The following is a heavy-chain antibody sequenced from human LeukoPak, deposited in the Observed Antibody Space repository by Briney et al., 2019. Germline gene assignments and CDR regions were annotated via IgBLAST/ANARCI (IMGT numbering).Heavy chain of an antibody. CDR1: GGSVSSGNYY. V-gene: IGHV4-61*02. J-gene: IGHJ4*02. Sequence: PSQTLSLTCTVSGGSVSSGNYYWSWVRQPAGKGLEWIGRIYTSGTTNYNPSLKSRVTISVDTPKNQFSLNLSSVTAADTAVYYCARGRLGDSFDYWGQGTLVTVSS. CDR2: IYTSGTT. CDR3: ARGRLGDSFDY. D-gene: IGHD3-16*01.